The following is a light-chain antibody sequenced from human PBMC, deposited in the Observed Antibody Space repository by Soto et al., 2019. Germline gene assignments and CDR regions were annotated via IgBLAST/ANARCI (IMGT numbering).Light chain of an antibody. CDR1: QSVSSSY. J-gene: IGKJ1*01. Sequence: EIVLTQSPGSLSLSPGERATLSCRASQSVSSSYLGWYQQKPGQAPRLLIYGASSRATGIPDRFSGSGSGTDFTLTISSLEPEDFAVYYCQQYGSAPRTFGQGTKVDIK. CDR3: QQYGSAPRT. V-gene: IGKV3-20*01. CDR2: GAS.